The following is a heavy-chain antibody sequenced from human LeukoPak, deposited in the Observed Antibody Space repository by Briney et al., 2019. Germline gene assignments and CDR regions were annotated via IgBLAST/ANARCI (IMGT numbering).Heavy chain of an antibody. CDR3: ARGPNYDFWSGYYRGYYYYYMDV. D-gene: IGHD3-3*01. CDR2: INPNSGGT. Sequence: ASVKVSCKASGYTFSDYYIHWVRQAPGQGLEWMGWINPNSGGTNYAQKFQGRVTMTRDTSISTAYMELSRLRSDDTAVYYRARGPNYDFWSGYYRGYYYYYMDVWGKGTTVTVSS. V-gene: IGHV1-2*02. CDR1: GYTFSDYY. J-gene: IGHJ6*03.